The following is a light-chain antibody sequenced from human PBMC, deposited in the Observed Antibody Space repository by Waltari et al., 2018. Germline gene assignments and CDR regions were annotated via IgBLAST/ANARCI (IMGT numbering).Light chain of an antibody. CDR1: QSVSTN. CDR2: DAS. V-gene: IGKV3-15*01. J-gene: IGKJ1*01. CDR3: QQYSNWPPWT. Sequence: EVVMTQSPVTLSVSPGERATLPCRASQSVSTNLAWYQHKPGQAPRLVMYDASTRASGLPARFSGTGSGREFTLTINSLQSEDVAIYYCQQYSNWPPWTFGQGTTVEIK.